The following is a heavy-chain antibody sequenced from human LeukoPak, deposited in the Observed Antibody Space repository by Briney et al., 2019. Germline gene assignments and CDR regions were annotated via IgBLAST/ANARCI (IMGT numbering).Heavy chain of an antibody. J-gene: IGHJ6*03. CDR2: INSRSSTI. V-gene: IGHV3-48*04. D-gene: IGHD6-19*01. CDR1: GFTFSTYS. Sequence: GGSLRLSCAASGFTFSTYSMNWVRQAPGKGLEWVSNINSRSSTIFYADSVKGRFTISRDNAKNSLYLQMNSLRAEDTAVYYCARHTLAVAGITTLGYMDVWGKGTTVTVSS. CDR3: ARHTLAVAGITTLGYMDV.